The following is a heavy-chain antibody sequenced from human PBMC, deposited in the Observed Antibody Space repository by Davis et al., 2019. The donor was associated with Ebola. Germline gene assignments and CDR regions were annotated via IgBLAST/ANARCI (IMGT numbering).Heavy chain of an antibody. CDR3: ARGKYYYGMDV. CDR1: GGSISSGGYY. CDR2: IYYSGST. V-gene: IGHV4-31*03. J-gene: IGHJ6*02. Sequence: SETLSLTCTVSGGSISSGGYYWSWIRQHPGKGLEWIGCIYYSGSTYYNPSLKSRVTISVDTSKNQFSLKLSSVTAADTAVYYCARGKYYYGMDVWGQGTTVTVSS.